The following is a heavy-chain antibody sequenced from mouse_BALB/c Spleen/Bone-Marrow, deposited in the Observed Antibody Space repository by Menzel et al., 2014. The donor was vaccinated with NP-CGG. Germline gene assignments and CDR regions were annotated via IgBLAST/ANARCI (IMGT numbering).Heavy chain of an antibody. CDR1: GFTFTDYY. CDR2: IRNKANGYTT. Sequence: EVKLVESGGGLVQPGGSLRLSCATSGFTFTDYYMNWVRQPPGKALEWLGFIRNKANGYTTEYSASVKSRFTISRDNSQIILYLQMNTLRVDDSATYYCARDKGRVFFDYWGQGTTLTVSS. V-gene: IGHV7-3*02. J-gene: IGHJ2*01. CDR3: ARDKGRVFFDY.